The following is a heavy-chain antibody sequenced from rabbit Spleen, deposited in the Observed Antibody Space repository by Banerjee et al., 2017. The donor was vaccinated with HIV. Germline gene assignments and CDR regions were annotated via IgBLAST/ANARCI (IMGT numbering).Heavy chain of an antibody. CDR1: GFDLSNKAV. CDR3: ARDLASVVGWNFNL. V-gene: IGHV1S45*01. CDR2: INTYTGKP. D-gene: IGHD3-1*01. Sequence: EQLEESGGGLVKPEGSLTLTCKASGFDLSNKAVMCWVRQAPGKGLQWIACINTYTGKPVYATWPKGRFTISRTSSTTVTLQMTSLTAADTATYFCARDLASVVGWNFNLWGQGTLVTVS. J-gene: IGHJ4*01.